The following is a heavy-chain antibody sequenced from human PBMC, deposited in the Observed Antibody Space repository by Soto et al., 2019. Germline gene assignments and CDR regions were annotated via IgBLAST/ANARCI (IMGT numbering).Heavy chain of an antibody. CDR2: ISSSSSYI. J-gene: IGHJ5*02. D-gene: IGHD1-1*01. V-gene: IGHV3-21*01. CDR1: GFTFSSYS. CDR3: AREWNPLNWFDP. Sequence: PGGSLRLSCAASGFTFSSYSMNWVRQAPGKGLEWVSSISSSSSYIYYTDSVKGRFTISRDNAKNSLYLQMNSLRDEDTAVYYCAREWNPLNWFDPWGQGTLVTVSS.